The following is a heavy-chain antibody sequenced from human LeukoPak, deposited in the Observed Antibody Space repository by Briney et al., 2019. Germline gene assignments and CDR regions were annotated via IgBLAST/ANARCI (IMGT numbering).Heavy chain of an antibody. Sequence: GGSLRLSCAASGFSVSSNYMSWVRQAPGKGLEWLSYISNSGSTLFSADPAKVRFTVSRDNAKRSLYLQIESLRDDDPACYHGALGTTNKDFYSGMDVWGQGTTVTVSS. J-gene: IGHJ6*02. CDR3: ALGTTNKDFYSGMDV. D-gene: IGHD2/OR15-2a*01. V-gene: IGHV3-11*01. CDR1: GFSVSSNY. CDR2: ISNSGSTL.